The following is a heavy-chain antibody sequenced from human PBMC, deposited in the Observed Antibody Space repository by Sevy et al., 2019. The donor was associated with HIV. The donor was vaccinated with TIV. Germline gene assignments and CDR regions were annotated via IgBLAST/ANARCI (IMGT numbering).Heavy chain of an antibody. V-gene: IGHV3-23*01. CDR2: IGHNGDNT. J-gene: IGHJ6*02. Sequence: GGSLRLSCVASGFTFSNYVMTWVRQTPGKGLEWVSGIGHNGDNTHHAGSVKGRFSISRDNSKNTLDLQMNSLRAEDTAVYYCAKGVRLGGPIYYGMDVWGQGTTVTVSS. D-gene: IGHD3-10*02. CDR1: GFTFSNYV. CDR3: AKGVRLGGPIYYGMDV.